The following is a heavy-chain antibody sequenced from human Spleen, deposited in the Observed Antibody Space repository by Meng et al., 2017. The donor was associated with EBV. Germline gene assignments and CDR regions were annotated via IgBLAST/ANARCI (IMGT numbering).Heavy chain of an antibody. CDR3: ARDGGYDDS. CDR1: GFSFSDHY. V-gene: IGHV3-11*01. D-gene: IGHD5-12*01. Sequence: QGLAVGVGGGLGRPGGSLGPPCAASGFSFSDHYMSWIRQAPGKGLEWVSYISSSGSTINYVDSVKGRFTISRDNAKNSLYLQMNSLRAEDTAVYYCARDGGYDDSWGQGTLVTVSS. J-gene: IGHJ5*01. CDR2: ISSSGSTI.